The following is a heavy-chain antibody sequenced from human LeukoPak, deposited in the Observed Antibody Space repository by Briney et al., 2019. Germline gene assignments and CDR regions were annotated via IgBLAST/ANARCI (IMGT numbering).Heavy chain of an antibody. V-gene: IGHV3-13*01. Sequence: GGSLRLSCAASGSIISRYDMHWVRQATGKGLEWVSVIGAAGDTYYSGSVKGRFTISRGNAKNSVYLQMNGLRAGDTAVYYCVAKDPFGMTWESRGQGTLVTVSS. CDR1: GSIISRYD. D-gene: IGHD3-16*01. CDR2: IGAAGDT. J-gene: IGHJ4*02. CDR3: VAKDPFGMTWES.